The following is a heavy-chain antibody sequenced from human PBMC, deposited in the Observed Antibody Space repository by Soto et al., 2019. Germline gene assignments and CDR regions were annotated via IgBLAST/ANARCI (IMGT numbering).Heavy chain of an antibody. CDR1: GGTFSSYA. D-gene: IGHD5-18*01. CDR2: IIPIFGTA. CDR3: ASVSGYSYGNRPANRFDP. Sequence: ASVKVSCKASGGTFSSYAISWVRQAPGQGLEWMGGIIPIFGTANYAQKFQGRVTITADESTSTAYMELSSLRSEDTAVYYCASVSGYSYGNRPANRFDPWGQGTLVTVSS. J-gene: IGHJ5*02. V-gene: IGHV1-69*13.